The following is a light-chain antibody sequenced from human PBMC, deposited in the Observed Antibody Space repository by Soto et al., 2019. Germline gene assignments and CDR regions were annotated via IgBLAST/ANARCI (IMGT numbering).Light chain of an antibody. CDR2: AAS. Sequence: DIQMTQSPSSLSASVGDRVTITCRASQSISSYLNWYQQKPGKAPNLLIYAASSLQSGVPSRFSDSGYGTDFTLTISSLQPEDFATYYCQQSYRTPYTFGQGTKLEIK. J-gene: IGKJ2*01. V-gene: IGKV1-39*01. CDR1: QSISSY. CDR3: QQSYRTPYT.